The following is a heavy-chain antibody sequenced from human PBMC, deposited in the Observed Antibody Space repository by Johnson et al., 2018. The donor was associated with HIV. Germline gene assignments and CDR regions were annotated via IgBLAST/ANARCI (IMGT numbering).Heavy chain of an antibody. J-gene: IGHJ3*02. CDR1: GVTFSDYY. Sequence: QVQLVESGGGLVKPGGSLRLSCAASGVTFSDYYMSWIRQAPGKGLEWISYISSDGSTKYYADSVKGRFTISRDNAKNSLYLQMNSLRAEDTAVYYCAKDPIVLVVYAISAFDIWGQGTMVTVSS. D-gene: IGHD2-8*02. CDR2: ISSDGSTK. CDR3: AKDPIVLVVYAISAFDI. V-gene: IGHV3-11*01.